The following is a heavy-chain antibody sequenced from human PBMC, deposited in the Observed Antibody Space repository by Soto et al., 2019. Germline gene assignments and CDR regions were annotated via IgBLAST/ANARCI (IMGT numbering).Heavy chain of an antibody. J-gene: IGHJ4*02. D-gene: IGHD3-22*01. V-gene: IGHV4-34*01. CDR2: INHSGST. CDR3: ARAREGGYSGIDY. CDR1: GGSFSGYY. Sequence: SETLSLTCAVYGGSFSGYYWSWIRQPPGKGLEWIGEINHSGSTNYNPSLKSRVTISVDTSKNQFSLKLSSVTAADTAVYYCARAREGGYSGIDYWGQGTLVTVSS.